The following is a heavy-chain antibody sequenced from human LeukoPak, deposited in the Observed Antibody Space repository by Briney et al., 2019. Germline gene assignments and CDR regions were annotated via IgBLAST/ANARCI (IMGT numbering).Heavy chain of an antibody. CDR2: IIPIFGTA. CDR1: GGTFSSYA. D-gene: IGHD4-17*01. J-gene: IGHJ4*02. Sequence: GASVKVSCKASGGTFSSYAISWVRQAPGQGLEWMGGIIPIFGTANYAQKFQGRVTITTDESTSTAYMELSSLRSEDTAVYYCARAALVLNDYDNFAYWGQGTLVTVSS. V-gene: IGHV1-69*05. CDR3: ARAALVLNDYDNFAY.